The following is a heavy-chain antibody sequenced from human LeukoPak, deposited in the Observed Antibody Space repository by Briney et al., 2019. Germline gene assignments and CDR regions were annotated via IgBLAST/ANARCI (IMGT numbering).Heavy chain of an antibody. CDR3: ASTRDSSGYYYWYFDL. V-gene: IGHV4-34*01. J-gene: IGHJ2*01. D-gene: IGHD3-22*01. CDR1: GGSFSGYY. Sequence: PSETLSLTCAVYGGSFSGYYWSWIRQPPGKGLEWIGEINHSGSTNYNPSLKSRVTISVDTSKNQFSLKLSSVTAADTAVYYCASTRDSSGYYYWYFDLWGRGTLVTVSS. CDR2: INHSGST.